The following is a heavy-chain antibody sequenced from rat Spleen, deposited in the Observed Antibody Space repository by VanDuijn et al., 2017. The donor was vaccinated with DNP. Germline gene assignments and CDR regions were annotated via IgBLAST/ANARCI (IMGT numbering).Heavy chain of an antibody. D-gene: IGHD4-1*01. CDR3: ARRADYYAMDA. Sequence: EVQLVESGGGLVQPGRSLKLSCAASGFTFSDSYMAWVRQAPTKGLEWVAYISSDGGTTFYGDSVKGRFTISRDNAKSSLYLQMNSLKSEDTATYYCARRADYYAMDAWGQGT. CDR2: ISSDGGTT. J-gene: IGHJ4*01. CDR1: GFTFSDSY. V-gene: IGHV5-20*01.